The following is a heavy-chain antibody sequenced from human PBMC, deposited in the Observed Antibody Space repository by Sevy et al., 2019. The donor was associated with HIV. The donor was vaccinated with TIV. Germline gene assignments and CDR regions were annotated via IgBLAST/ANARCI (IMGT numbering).Heavy chain of an antibody. D-gene: IGHD2-2*01. Sequence: GESLKISCKGSGYTFSNYWIGWVRQMPGKGLEWMGVIYPGDSDTRYSPSFQGQVNISADKSSSTAYLQWSSLKTSDTAIYYCARCPIVVVPAAEYYFDYWGQRTLVTVSS. CDR1: GYTFSNYW. J-gene: IGHJ4*02. V-gene: IGHV5-51*01. CDR2: IYPGDSDT. CDR3: ARCPIVVVPAAEYYFDY.